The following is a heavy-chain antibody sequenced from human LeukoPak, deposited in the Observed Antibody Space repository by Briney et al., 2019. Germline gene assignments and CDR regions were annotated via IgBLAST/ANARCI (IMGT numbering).Heavy chain of an antibody. CDR3: ARDYCSSTSCYTSGYCYYGMDV. J-gene: IGHJ6*02. CDR2: IIPIFGTA. D-gene: IGHD2-2*02. V-gene: IGHV1-69*13. CDR1: GGTFSSYA. Sequence: ASVKVSCTASGGTFSSYAISWVRQAPGQGLEWMGGIIPIFGTANYAQKFQGRVTITADESTSTAYMELSSLRSEDTAVYYCARDYCSSTSCYTSGYCYYGMDVWGQGTTVTVSS.